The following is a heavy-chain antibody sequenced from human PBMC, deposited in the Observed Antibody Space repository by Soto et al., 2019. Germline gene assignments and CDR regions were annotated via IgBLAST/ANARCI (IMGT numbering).Heavy chain of an antibody. J-gene: IGHJ4*02. V-gene: IGHV4-34*01. CDR3: ARAGYSGWYNDY. D-gene: IGHD6-19*01. CDR1: GGSFSGYY. CDR2: INHSGST. Sequence: PSETLSLTCAVYGGSFSGYYWSWIRQPPGKGLEWIGEINHSGSTNYNPSLKSRVTISVDTSKNQFSLKLSSVTAADTAVYYCARAGYSGWYNDYWGQGTLVTVSS.